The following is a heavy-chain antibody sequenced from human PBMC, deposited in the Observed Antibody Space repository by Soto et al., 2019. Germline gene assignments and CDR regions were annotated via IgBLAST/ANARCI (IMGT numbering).Heavy chain of an antibody. CDR1: WYTFTRYY. V-gene: IGHV1-2*04. Sequence: ASVKGSCKGSWYTFTRYYMHWVRQAPGQGLEWMGWINPNSGGTNYAQKFQGWVTMTRDTSISTAYMELSRLRSDDTAVYYCARSIAAAWFNFDYWGQGTLVTVSS. CDR2: INPNSGGT. D-gene: IGHD6-13*01. J-gene: IGHJ4*02. CDR3: ARSIAAAWFNFDY.